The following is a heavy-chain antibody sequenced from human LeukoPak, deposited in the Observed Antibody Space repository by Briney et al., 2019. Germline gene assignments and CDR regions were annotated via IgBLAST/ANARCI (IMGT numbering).Heavy chain of an antibody. CDR2: SGGRT. J-gene: IGHJ4*02. CDR1: GFIFSSYE. D-gene: IGHD3-22*01. Sequence: GGSLRLSRAGSGFIFSSYEMSWVRLAPRKGLEWVSGSGGRTFYAESVKGRFTISRDNSKNTLYLQMNSLRAEDTAVYYCTKSSGWLQSPFDYWGQGTLVTVSS. CDR3: TKSSGWLQSPFDY. V-gene: IGHV3-23*01.